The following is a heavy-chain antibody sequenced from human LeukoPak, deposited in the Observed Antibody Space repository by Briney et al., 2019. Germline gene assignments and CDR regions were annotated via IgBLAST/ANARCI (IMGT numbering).Heavy chain of an antibody. CDR2: ISSSGSTI. D-gene: IGHD2-21*01. J-gene: IGHJ4*02. CDR3: AGGFLNPYCLFDY. CDR1: GFTFSDYY. Sequence: GGSLRLSCAASGFTFSDYYMSWIRQAPGKGLEWVSYISSSGSTIYYADSVKGRFTISRDNAKNSLYLQMNSLRAEDTAVYYCAGGFLNPYCLFDYWGQGALVTVSS. V-gene: IGHV3-11*01.